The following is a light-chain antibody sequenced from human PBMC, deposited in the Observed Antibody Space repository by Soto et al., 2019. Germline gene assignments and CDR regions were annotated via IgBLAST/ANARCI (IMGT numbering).Light chain of an antibody. CDR3: ISYTNTNTYV. Sequence: QSALTQPASVSGSPGQSITISCTGTSSDVGSYNFVSWYQHHPAKAPKLMIYDLTYRPSGVSNRFSGSKSGNTAYLTISGLQAEDEADYYCISYTNTNTYVFGTGTKLTVL. CDR1: SSDVGSYNF. J-gene: IGLJ1*01. CDR2: DLT. V-gene: IGLV2-14*03.